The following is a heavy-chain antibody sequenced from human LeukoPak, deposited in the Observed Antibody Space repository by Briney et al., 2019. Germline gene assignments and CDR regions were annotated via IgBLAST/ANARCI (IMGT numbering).Heavy chain of an antibody. CDR1: GGSFSGYY. CDR2: INHSGST. Sequence: SETLSLTCAVYGGSFSGYYWSWIRQPPGKGLEWIGEINHSGSTNYNPSLKSRVTISVDTSKNQFSLKLRSVTAADTAVYYCATTAIYDFWSCYYRLDPPRDWGQGTLVTVSS. CDR3: ATTAIYDFWSCYYRLDPPRD. D-gene: IGHD3-3*01. V-gene: IGHV4-34*01. J-gene: IGHJ4*02.